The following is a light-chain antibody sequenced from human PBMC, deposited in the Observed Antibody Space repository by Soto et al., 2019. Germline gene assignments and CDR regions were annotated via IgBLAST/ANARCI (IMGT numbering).Light chain of an antibody. V-gene: IGKV3-11*01. CDR2: DAS. J-gene: IGKJ5*01. CDR1: QTVSRN. CDR3: QQRSNWIT. Sequence: EIVLTQSPATLSVSLGERATLSCRASQTVSRNLAWYQQKPGQAPRLLIYDASNRATGIPVRFSGSGSGTDFTLTISSLEPEDFAVYYCQQRSNWITFGQGTRLEI.